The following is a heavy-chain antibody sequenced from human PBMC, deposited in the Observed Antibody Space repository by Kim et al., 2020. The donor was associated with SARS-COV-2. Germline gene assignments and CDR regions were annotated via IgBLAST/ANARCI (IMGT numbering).Heavy chain of an antibody. CDR3: ATVVSRMYYDILSGYYSSNWFDP. D-gene: IGHD3-9*01. Sequence: ASVKVSCKVSGYTLTELSMHWVRQAPGKGLEWMGGFDPEDGETIYAQKFQGRVTMTEDTSTDTAYMELSSLRSEDTAVYYCATVVSRMYYDILSGYYSSNWFDPWGQGTLVTVSS. V-gene: IGHV1-24*01. J-gene: IGHJ5*02. CDR2: FDPEDGET. CDR1: GYTLTELS.